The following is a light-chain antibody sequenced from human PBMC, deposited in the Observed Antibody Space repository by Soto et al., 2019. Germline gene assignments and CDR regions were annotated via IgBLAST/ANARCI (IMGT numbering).Light chain of an antibody. CDR1: HTISSW. V-gene: IGKV1-5*01. J-gene: IGKJ1*01. CDR2: AAS. Sequence: DIQMTQSPSTLSGSVGDRFTITCRASHTISSWLAWYQQKPGKAPTLLIYAASNLQSGVPSRFRGSRSGTEFTLTVSSLQPEDFATYYCLQDHDDSWTFGQGTKVDIK. CDR3: LQDHDDSWT.